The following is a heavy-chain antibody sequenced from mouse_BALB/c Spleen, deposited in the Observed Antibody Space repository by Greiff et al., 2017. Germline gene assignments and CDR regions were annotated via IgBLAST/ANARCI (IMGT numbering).Heavy chain of an antibody. CDR1: GYSITSGYS. J-gene: IGHJ3*01. D-gene: IGHD2-2*01. Sequence: DVQLQESGPDLVKPSQSLSLTCTVTGYSITSGYSWHWIRQFPGNKLEWLGYIHYSGSTNYNPSLKSRISITRDTTKNQFFLQLNSVTTEDTATYNCARRGYDDGAGFGNWGQGTQDTDSA. CDR3: ARRGYDDGAGFGN. CDR2: IHYSGST. V-gene: IGHV3-1*02.